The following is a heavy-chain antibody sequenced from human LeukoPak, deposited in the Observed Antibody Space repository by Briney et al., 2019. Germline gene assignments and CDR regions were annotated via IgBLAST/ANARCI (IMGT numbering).Heavy chain of an antibody. V-gene: IGHV1-18*01. J-gene: IGHJ4*02. CDR3: ARDPSNGLFDY. CDR2: ISGYNGNT. Sequence: GASVKVSCKASGYTFSTYAISWVRQAPGQGLEWMGWISGYNGNTNYAQKLQGRVTMTTDTSTSTAYMELRSLRSDDTAFYYCARDPSNGLFDYCGQGTLVTVSS. CDR1: GYTFSTYA. D-gene: IGHD2-8*01.